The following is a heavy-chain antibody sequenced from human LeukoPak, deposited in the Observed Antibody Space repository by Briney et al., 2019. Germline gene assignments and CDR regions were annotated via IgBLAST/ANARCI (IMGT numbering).Heavy chain of an antibody. J-gene: IGHJ6*03. CDR1: GYTFTDSY. Sequence: ASVKVSCKASGYTFTDSYIHWVRQAPGQGLEWMGWMNPNSGATDSAQKFQGRVTMTRDTSISTAYMELSRLRSDDTAVYYCARKSYYYYYMDVWGKGTTVTISS. V-gene: IGHV1-2*02. CDR3: ARKSYYYYYMDV. CDR2: MNPNSGAT.